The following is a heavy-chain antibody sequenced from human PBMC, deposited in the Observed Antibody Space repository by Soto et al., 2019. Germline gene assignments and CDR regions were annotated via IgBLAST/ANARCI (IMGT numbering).Heavy chain of an antibody. D-gene: IGHD1-26*01. V-gene: IGHV3-23*01. CDR1: GFTFSSYA. Sequence: GGSLRLSCAASGFTFSSYAMSWVRQAPGKGLEWVSAISGSGGSTYYADSVKGRFTISRDNSKNTLYLQMNSLRAEDTAVYYCARGRSYRHYYYYGMDVWGQGTTVTVSS. J-gene: IGHJ6*02. CDR3: ARGRSYRHYYYYGMDV. CDR2: ISGSGGST.